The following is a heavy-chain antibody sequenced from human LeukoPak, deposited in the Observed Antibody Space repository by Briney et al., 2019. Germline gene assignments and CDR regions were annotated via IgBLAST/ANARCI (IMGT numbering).Heavy chain of an antibody. V-gene: IGHV3-74*01. J-gene: IGHJ4*02. Sequence: GGSLRLSCAASGFTFSSYWMHWVRQAPGKGLVWVSRINSDGSSTSYADSVKGRFTISRDNAKNTLYLQMNSLRAEDTAVYYCPRTTNEGNSASSAFDYWGQGTLVTVSS. CDR1: GFTFSSYW. D-gene: IGHD6-19*01. CDR2: INSDGSST. CDR3: PRTTNEGNSASSAFDY.